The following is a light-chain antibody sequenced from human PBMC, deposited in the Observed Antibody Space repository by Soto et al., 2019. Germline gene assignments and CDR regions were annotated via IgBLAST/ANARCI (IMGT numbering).Light chain of an antibody. V-gene: IGKV3-11*01. CDR1: QSVSTY. Sequence: EIVLTQSPATLSLSPGERATLSCRASQSVSTYLACYQQKPGQAPRLLIYDASKRATGIPARLSGSGSGTDFTLTISSLEPEDFGVYYCQQRSNWPPTWTFGQGTKVDI. J-gene: IGKJ1*01. CDR2: DAS. CDR3: QQRSNWPPTWT.